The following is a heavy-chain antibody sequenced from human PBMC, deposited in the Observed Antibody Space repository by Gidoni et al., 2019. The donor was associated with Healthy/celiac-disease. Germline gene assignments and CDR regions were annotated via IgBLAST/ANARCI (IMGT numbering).Heavy chain of an antibody. CDR2: ISGSGGST. V-gene: IGHV3-23*01. Sequence: EVQLLESGGGSVQPGGSLRLSCAASGFTFSSYAMSWVRQAPGKGLEWVSAISGSGGSTYYADSVKGRFTISRDNSKNTLYLQMNSLRAEDTAVYYCASPLKYCSGGSCYGDYWGQGTLVTVSS. CDR1: GFTFSSYA. CDR3: ASPLKYCSGGSCYGDY. D-gene: IGHD2-15*01. J-gene: IGHJ4*02.